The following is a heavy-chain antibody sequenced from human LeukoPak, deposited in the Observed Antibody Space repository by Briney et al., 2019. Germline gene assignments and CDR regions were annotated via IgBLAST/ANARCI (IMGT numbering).Heavy chain of an antibody. J-gene: IGHJ5*02. D-gene: IGHD1-26*01. V-gene: IGHV1-2*02. Sequence: GASVKVSCKASGYTFTGLYMHWVRQAPGQGLEWMGWISPNSGGTNYAQKFQGRVTMTRDTSISIAYMELSRLRSDDTAVYYCARDTTRDNWFDPWGQGTLVTVSS. CDR2: ISPNSGGT. CDR3: ARDTTRDNWFDP. CDR1: GYTFTGLY.